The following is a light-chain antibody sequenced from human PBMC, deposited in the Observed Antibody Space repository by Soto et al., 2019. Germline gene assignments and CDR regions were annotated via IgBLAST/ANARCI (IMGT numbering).Light chain of an antibody. CDR1: QSVSSY. J-gene: IGKJ5*01. CDR3: QQRSDWIT. Sequence: ILLTQSPATLSLSPGERATLSCRASQSVSSYLAWYQQKPGQAPRLLIYDASNRATGIPARFSGSGSGTDITLTISSLEPEDFAVYSCQQRSDWITFGQGTRLEIK. V-gene: IGKV3-11*01. CDR2: DAS.